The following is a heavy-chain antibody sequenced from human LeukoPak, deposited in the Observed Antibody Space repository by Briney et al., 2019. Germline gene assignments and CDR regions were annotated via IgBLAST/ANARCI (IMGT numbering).Heavy chain of an antibody. D-gene: IGHD1-1*01. CDR2: INAGNGNT. CDR3: ATTVGTRYYFDY. Sequence: ASVKVSCTASGYTFTSYAMHWVRQAPGQRLEWMGWINAGNGNTKYSQKFRGRVTITRDTSASTAYMELSSLRSEDTAVYYCATTVGTRYYFDYWGQGTLVTVSS. J-gene: IGHJ4*02. V-gene: IGHV1-3*01. CDR1: GYTFTSYA.